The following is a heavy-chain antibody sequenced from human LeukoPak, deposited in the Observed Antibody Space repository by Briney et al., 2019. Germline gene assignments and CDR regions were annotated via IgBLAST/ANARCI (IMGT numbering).Heavy chain of an antibody. J-gene: IGHJ5*02. CDR1: GYTFTTYG. CDR2: ISGYNGNT. Sequence: ASVKVSCKASGYTFTTYGIGWVRQAPGQGLEWMGWISGYNGNTNYAQKFQGRVTMTTDTSTSTAYMELRSLRSDDTAVYYCARTSHESVLYWSDPWGQGTLVNVST. V-gene: IGHV1-18*01. D-gene: IGHD3-16*01. CDR3: ARTSHESVLYWSDP.